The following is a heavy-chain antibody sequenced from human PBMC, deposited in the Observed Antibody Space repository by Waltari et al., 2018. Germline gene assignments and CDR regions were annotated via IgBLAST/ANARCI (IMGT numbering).Heavy chain of an antibody. Sequence: QVQLQESGPGLVKPSETLSLTCSVSGASITYGFYWAWIRQPPGKGLEYIGNIYHSDTGDYNPSLQGRVTMSVDTSKNQFSLELRSVTAADTAIYYCARDRTRRLDPWGQGILVTVSS. CDR2: IYHSDTG. CDR1: GASITYGFY. D-gene: IGHD6-25*01. J-gene: IGHJ5*02. CDR3: ARDRTRRLDP. V-gene: IGHV4-38-2*02.